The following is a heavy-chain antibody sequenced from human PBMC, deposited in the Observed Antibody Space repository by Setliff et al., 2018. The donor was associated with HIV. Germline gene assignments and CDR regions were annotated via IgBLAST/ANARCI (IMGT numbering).Heavy chain of an antibody. V-gene: IGHV1-8*03. D-gene: IGHD1-26*01. J-gene: IGHJ6*03. CDR1: GYIFTSYD. Sequence: ASVKVSCKASGYIFTSYDINWVRQATGQGLEWMGWMNPNSGNTGYAQKLQGRVTITRNTSINTAYMELSSLSSEDTTVYYCARGYLISGTQKSYYMDVWGKGTTVTVSS. CDR3: ARGYLISGTQKSYYMDV. CDR2: MNPNSGNT.